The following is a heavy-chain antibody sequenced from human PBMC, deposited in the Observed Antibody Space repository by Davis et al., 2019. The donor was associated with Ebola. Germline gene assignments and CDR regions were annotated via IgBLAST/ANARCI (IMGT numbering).Heavy chain of an antibody. J-gene: IGHJ3*02. CDR1: GGSITNTY. CDR3: ARPRRDPYANEAFDI. Sequence: SETLSLTCTVSGGSITNTYWNWMRQPPGKGLEWIGYIYHRGDAIYNPSLNSRVTISLDTSRNQISLNLASVTAADTAVYYCARPRRDPYANEAFDIWGQGTMVTVSS. CDR2: IYHRGDA. V-gene: IGHV4-59*01. D-gene: IGHD5-24*01.